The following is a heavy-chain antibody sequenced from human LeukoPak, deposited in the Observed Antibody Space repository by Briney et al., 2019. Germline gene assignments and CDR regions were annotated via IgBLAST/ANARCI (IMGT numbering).Heavy chain of an antibody. CDR3: ASHDYGDSNTYFDY. V-gene: IGHV3-30-3*01. CDR1: GFTFSSYA. Sequence: GGSLRLSCAASGFTFSSYAMDWVRQAPGKGLEWVAVISYDGSNKYYADSVKGRFTISRDNSKNTLYLQMNSLRAEDTAVYYCASHDYGDSNTYFDYWGQGTLVTVSS. CDR2: ISYDGSNK. D-gene: IGHD4-17*01. J-gene: IGHJ4*02.